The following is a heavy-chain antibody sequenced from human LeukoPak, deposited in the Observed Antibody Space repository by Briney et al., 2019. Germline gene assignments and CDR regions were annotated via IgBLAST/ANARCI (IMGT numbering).Heavy chain of an antibody. Sequence: QPGGSLRLSCAASGFTFDDYAMHWVRQAPGKGLEWVSLISGDGGSTYYADSVKGRFTISRDNSKNSLYLQMYSLRTEDTALYYCAKGVSGDPVFQHWGQGTLVTVSS. J-gene: IGHJ1*01. CDR1: GFTFDDYA. CDR2: ISGDGGST. D-gene: IGHD2-21*02. CDR3: AKGVSGDPVFQH. V-gene: IGHV3-43*02.